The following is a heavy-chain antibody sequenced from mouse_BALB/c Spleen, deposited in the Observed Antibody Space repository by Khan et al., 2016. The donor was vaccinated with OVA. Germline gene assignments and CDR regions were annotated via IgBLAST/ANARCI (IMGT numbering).Heavy chain of an antibody. CDR3: ARGYYGAWFAY. D-gene: IGHD1-2*01. Sequence: QVQLKESGAELMKPGASVKISCKATGYTFSSYWIEWVKQRPGHGLEWIGEILPGSATNYNAKFKGKATFTADTSSNTAYMQLSSLTSEDSAVYYCARGYYGAWFAYWGQGTLVTVSA. CDR1: GYTFSSYW. CDR2: ILPGSAT. J-gene: IGHJ3*01. V-gene: IGHV1-9*01.